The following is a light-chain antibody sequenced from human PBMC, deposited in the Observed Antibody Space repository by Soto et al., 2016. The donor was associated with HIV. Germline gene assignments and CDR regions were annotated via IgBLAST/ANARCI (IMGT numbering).Light chain of an antibody. V-gene: IGKV1-39*01. CDR2: AAS. J-gene: IGKJ2*01. Sequence: DIQMTQSPSSLSASVGDRVTITCRASQSISSYLNWYQQKPGNAPKLLIYAASSLQSGVPSRFSGSGSGTDFTLTISSLQPEDFATYYCQQSYSTPPNTFGLGDQAGD. CDR1: QSISSY. CDR3: QQSYSTPPNT.